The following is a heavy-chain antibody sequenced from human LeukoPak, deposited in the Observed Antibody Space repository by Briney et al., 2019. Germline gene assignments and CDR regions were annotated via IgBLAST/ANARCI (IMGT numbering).Heavy chain of an antibody. CDR3: ASGYNWNYYYYYGMDV. CDR2: IYYSGST. CDR1: GGSISSYY. Sequence: SETLSLTCTVSGGSISSYYWSWIRQPPGKGLEWIGYIYYSGSTNYNPSLKSRVTISVDTSKNQFSLKLSSVTAADTAVYYCASGYNWNYYYYYGMDVWGQGTLVTVSS. J-gene: IGHJ6*02. V-gene: IGHV4-59*01. D-gene: IGHD1-20*01.